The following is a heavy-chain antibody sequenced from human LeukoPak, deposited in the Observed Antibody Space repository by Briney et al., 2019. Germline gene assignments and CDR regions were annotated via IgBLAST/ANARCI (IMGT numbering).Heavy chain of an antibody. CDR3: ASGYCSSTSCYRFDP. CDR1: GFTFSHYI. D-gene: IGHD2-2*02. J-gene: IGHJ5*02. V-gene: IGHV3-21*01. Sequence: GGSLRLSCEASGFTFSHYIMSWVRQAPGKGLEWVSSISSSSSYIYYADPVKGRFTISRDNAKNSLYLQMNSLRAEDTAVYYCASGYCSSTSCYRFDPWGQGTLVTVSS. CDR2: ISSSSSYI.